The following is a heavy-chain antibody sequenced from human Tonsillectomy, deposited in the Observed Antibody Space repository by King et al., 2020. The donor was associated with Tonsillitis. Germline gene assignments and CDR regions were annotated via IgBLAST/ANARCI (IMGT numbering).Heavy chain of an antibody. CDR2: IDWDDDK. Sequence: TLKESGPALVKPTQTLTLTCTFSGFALNTSGMCLSWIRQPPGRALEWLARIDWDDDKFYSTSLKTRLTVSKDTSKNQVVLTMTNMDPVDTATYYCARVQRLSYGSGSYPFDYWGQGTLVTVSS. CDR3: ARVQRLSYGSGSYPFDY. CDR1: GFALNTSGMC. D-gene: IGHD3-10*01. V-gene: IGHV2-70*04. J-gene: IGHJ4*02.